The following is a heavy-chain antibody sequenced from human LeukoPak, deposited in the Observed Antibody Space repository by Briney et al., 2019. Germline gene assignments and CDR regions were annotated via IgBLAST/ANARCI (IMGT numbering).Heavy chain of an antibody. CDR1: GGSISSSSYY. Sequence: PSETLSLTCTVSGGSISSSSYYWGWIRQPPGKGLEWIGSIYYSGSTYYNPSLKSRVTISVDTSKNQFSLKLSSVTAADTAVYYFHLAVYYYDSSGYSLDYWGQGTLVTVSS. V-gene: IGHV4-39*01. D-gene: IGHD3-22*01. CDR3: HLAVYYYDSSGYSLDY. J-gene: IGHJ4*02. CDR2: IYYSGST.